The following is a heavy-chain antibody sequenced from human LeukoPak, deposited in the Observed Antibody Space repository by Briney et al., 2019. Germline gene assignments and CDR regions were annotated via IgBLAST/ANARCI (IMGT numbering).Heavy chain of an antibody. CDR1: GGTFSSYA. D-gene: IGHD3-9*01. CDR2: IIPIFGTA. V-gene: IGHV1-69*06. Sequence: SVKVSCKASGGTFSSYAISWVRRAPGQGLEWMGGIIPIFGTANYAQKFQGRVTITADKSTSTAYMELSSLRSEDTAVYYCARGGPLDDILTGYPNWFDPWGQGTLVTVSS. J-gene: IGHJ5*02. CDR3: ARGGPLDDILTGYPNWFDP.